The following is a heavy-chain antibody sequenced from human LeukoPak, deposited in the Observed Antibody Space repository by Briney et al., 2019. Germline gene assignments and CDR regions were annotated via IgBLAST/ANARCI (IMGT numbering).Heavy chain of an antibody. CDR2: FDPEDGET. D-gene: IGHD1-26*01. V-gene: IGHV1-24*01. CDR3: ATELGAARNTLSFGWDY. CDR1: GYTLTELS. J-gene: IGHJ4*02. Sequence: ASVKVSCKVSGYTLTELSMHWVRQAPGKGLEWMGGFDPEDGETINAQKFQGRVTMTEDTSTDTAYMELSSLRSEDTAVYYCATELGAARNTLSFGWDYWGQGTLVTVSS.